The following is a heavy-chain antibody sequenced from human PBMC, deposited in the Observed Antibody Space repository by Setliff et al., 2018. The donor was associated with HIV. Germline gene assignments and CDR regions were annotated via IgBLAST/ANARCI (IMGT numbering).Heavy chain of an antibody. J-gene: IGHJ4*02. CDR3: ARDPPYYDFWSGSHFDY. D-gene: IGHD3-3*01. CDR2: INTNTGNP. CDR1: GYTFTSYG. V-gene: IGHV7-4-1*02. Sequence: ASVKVSCKASGYTFTSYGISWVRQAPRQGLEWMGYINTNTGNPTYAQGFTGRFVFSLDTSVSTAYLQISSLKAEDTAVYYCARDPPYYDFWSGSHFDYWGQGTLVTVSS.